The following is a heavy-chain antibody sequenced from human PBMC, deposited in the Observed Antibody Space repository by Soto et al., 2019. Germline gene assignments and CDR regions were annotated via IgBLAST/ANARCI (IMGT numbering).Heavy chain of an antibody. CDR3: AILGYGGYVETRYYHYGMDV. Sequence: QVQLVESGGGVVQPWRSLRLSCAASAFTFDTFAIHWVRQAPGKGLERVALISYDGSDKYYADSVKGRFAISRDNSKNTVDLQRNSLRTEDTAMYHCAILGYGGYVETRYYHYGMDVWGQGATVSVSS. CDR2: ISYDGSDK. D-gene: IGHD5-12*01. J-gene: IGHJ6*02. CDR1: AFTFDTFA. V-gene: IGHV3-30*09.